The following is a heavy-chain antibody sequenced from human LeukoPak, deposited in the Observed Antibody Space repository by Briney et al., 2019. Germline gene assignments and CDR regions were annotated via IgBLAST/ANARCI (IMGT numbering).Heavy chain of an antibody. J-gene: IGHJ4*02. D-gene: IGHD3-22*01. Sequence: GGSPRLSCAVSGLTLSNVWMNWVRQAPGKGLEWVGRIKSKTAGGTTDFAAPVKGRFSISRDDSQNMLYLQMNSLTSEDSAVYYCAQGSGQYYEYWGQGTLVTVSS. CDR2: IKSKTAGGTT. V-gene: IGHV3-15*07. CDR1: GLTLSNVW. CDR3: AQGSGQYYEY.